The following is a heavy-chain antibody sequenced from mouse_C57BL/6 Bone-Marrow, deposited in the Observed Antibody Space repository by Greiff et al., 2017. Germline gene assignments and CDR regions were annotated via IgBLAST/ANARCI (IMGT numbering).Heavy chain of an antibody. CDR1: GFTFSDFY. V-gene: IGHV7-1*01. CDR3: ARDGVETAQRYAMDY. CDR2: SRNKANDYTT. Sequence: EVMLVESGGGLVQSGRSLRLSCATSGFTFSDFYMEWVRQAPGKGLEWIAASRNKANDYTTEYSASVKGRFIVSRDTSQSILYLQMNALRAEDTAIYYCARDGVETAQRYAMDYWGQGTSVTVSS. D-gene: IGHD3-2*02. J-gene: IGHJ4*01.